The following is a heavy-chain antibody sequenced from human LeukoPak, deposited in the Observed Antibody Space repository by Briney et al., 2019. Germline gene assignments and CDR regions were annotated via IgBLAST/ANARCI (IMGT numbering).Heavy chain of an antibody. J-gene: IGHJ4*02. CDR2: ISDSGGTT. D-gene: IGHD2-2*01. CDR3: AKEATYSTNY. Sequence: GGSLRLSCAASGFIFRNYDMSWVRQAPGKGLEWVSTISDSGGTTYYADSVKGRFTISRGNSKNTLCLQMNSLRAEDTAVYYCAKEATYSTNYWGQGTLVTVSS. V-gene: IGHV3-23*01. CDR1: GFIFRNYD.